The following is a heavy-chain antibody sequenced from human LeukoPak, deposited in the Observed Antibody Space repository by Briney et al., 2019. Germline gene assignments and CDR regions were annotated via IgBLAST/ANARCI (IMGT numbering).Heavy chain of an antibody. CDR2: IYYSGST. V-gene: IGHV4-61*01. Sequence: SETLSLTCTVSGDSINSSSFYWNWIRQPPGTGLEWIGYIYYSGSTNYNPSLKSRVTISVDTSKNQFSLKLSSVTAADTAVYYCARDSSGYPMWGFDYWGQGTLVTVSS. CDR3: ARDSSGYPMWGFDY. CDR1: GDSINSSSFY. D-gene: IGHD3-22*01. J-gene: IGHJ4*02.